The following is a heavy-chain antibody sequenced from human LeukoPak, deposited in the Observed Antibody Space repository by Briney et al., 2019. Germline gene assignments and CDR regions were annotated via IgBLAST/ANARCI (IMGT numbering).Heavy chain of an antibody. Sequence: PSETLSLTCAVYGGSFSGYYWSWIRQPPGKGLEWIGEINHSVSTNYNPSLKSRVTISVDTSKNQFSLKLSSVTAADTAVYYCARGGMAGTIFDYWGQGTLVTVSS. CDR2: INHSVST. J-gene: IGHJ4*02. CDR3: ARGGMAGTIFDY. CDR1: GGSFSGYY. V-gene: IGHV4-34*01. D-gene: IGHD6-19*01.